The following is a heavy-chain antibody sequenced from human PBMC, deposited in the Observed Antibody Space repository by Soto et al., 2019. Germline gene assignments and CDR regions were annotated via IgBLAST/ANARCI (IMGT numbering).Heavy chain of an antibody. CDR1: GGSVSSGSYH. J-gene: IGHJ4*02. V-gene: IGHV4-61*01. Sequence: SETLSLTCTVSGGSVSSGSYHWSWIRQPPGKGLEWIGYIYYSGSTNYNPSLKSRVTISIDTPKNQFSLKVNSVTAADTAVYYCARHCDYSNHIDYWGQGTLVTVSS. CDR2: IYYSGST. CDR3: ARHCDYSNHIDY. D-gene: IGHD4-4*01.